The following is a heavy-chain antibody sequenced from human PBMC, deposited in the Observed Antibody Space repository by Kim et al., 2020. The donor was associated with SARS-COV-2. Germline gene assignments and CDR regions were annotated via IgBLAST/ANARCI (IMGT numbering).Heavy chain of an antibody. CDR1: GFTLTTNY. D-gene: IGHD1-1*01. V-gene: IGHV3-53*01. Sequence: GGSLRLSCAASGFTLTTNYMSWVRQAPGKGLEWVSVIYSGGSTYYADSVKGRFTISRDTSKNTLFLQMNSLRADDTAVYYCTTSPDANWFDLWGQGTLVTVSS. CDR3: TTSPDANWFDL. CDR2: IYSGGST. J-gene: IGHJ5*02.